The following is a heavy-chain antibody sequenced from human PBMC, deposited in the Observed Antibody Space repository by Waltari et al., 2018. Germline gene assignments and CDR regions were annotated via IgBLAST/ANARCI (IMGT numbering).Heavy chain of an antibody. J-gene: IGHJ4*02. CDR2: VNNGGDDT. CDR3: AKLAGISAWYFDY. CDR1: GFPFSCCA. Sequence: EVQVLESGGGLVQPGGSLRLSCAASGFPFSCCAMSWVRQAPGKGLEWVSTVNNGGDDTYYADSVRGRFTISRDNSKNTLYLQVNSLRAEDTAIYYCAKLAGISAWYFDYWGQGTLVTVSS. D-gene: IGHD1-1*01. V-gene: IGHV3-23*01.